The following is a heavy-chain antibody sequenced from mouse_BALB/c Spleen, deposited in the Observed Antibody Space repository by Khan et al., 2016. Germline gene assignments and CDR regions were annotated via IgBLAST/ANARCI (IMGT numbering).Heavy chain of an antibody. D-gene: IGHD2-1*01. CDR3: IYYGNY. CDR1: EYTFTSYV. V-gene: IGHV1S136*01. CDR2: INPYNDGT. Sequence: VQLKQSGPELVKPGASVKMSCKASEYTFTSYVMHWVKQKPGQGLEWIGYINPYNDGTKYNEKFKGKATLTSDKSSSIAYMELSSLTSEDSAVYYCIYYGNYWGQGTTLTVSS. J-gene: IGHJ2*01.